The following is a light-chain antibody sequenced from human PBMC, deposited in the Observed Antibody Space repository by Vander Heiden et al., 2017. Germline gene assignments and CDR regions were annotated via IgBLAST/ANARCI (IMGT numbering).Light chain of an antibody. CDR1: QSISSY. V-gene: IGKV1-39*01. Sequence: DIQMTQSPSSLSASVGDRVTITCRASQSISSYLNWYQQKPGKAPKLLIDAASSLQSGVPSRFSGSGSGTDFTRTISSLQPEDFATYYCQQSYSTLYTVGQGTKLEIK. CDR2: AAS. CDR3: QQSYSTLYT. J-gene: IGKJ2*01.